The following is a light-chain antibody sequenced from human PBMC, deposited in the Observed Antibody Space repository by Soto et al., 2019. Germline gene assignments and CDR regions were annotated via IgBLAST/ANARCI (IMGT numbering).Light chain of an antibody. CDR1: QVIRND. V-gene: IGKV1-6*01. CDR2: AAS. J-gene: IGKJ4*01. CDR3: LQDYNYPLT. Sequence: AIQMTQSPSSLSASVGDRVSITCRASQVIRNDLGWYQQKPGKAPKLLIYAASSLQSGVPSRFSGSGSGTDFTLTISSLQPEDFATYYCLQDYNYPLTFGGGTKVEIK.